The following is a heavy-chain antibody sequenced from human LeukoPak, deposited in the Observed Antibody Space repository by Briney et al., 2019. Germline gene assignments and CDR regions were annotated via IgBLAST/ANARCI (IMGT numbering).Heavy chain of an antibody. CDR1: GGSFSGYY. Sequence: SETLSLTCAVYGGSFSGYYGSWVRQPPGKGLEWRGEINHSGSTNYHPSLKSRVTISVDTPKNQFSLTLSSVTAADTAVYYCARGIGYGNYTNYFDYWGQGTLVTVSS. J-gene: IGHJ4*02. CDR2: INHSGST. V-gene: IGHV4-34*01. D-gene: IGHD5-12*01. CDR3: ARGIGYGNYTNYFDY.